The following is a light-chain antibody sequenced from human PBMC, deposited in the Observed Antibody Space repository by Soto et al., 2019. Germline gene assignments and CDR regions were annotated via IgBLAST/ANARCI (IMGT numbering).Light chain of an antibody. V-gene: IGLV1-44*01. CDR2: STD. CDR3: AAWDDNLNGLV. J-gene: IGLJ7*01. CDR1: YSNIGSNT. Sequence: QSVLTQPPSASGPPGQRVTISCSGSYSNIGSNTVNWYQHLPGTAPKLLIYSTDQRPSGVPDRFSGSKSGTSASLAISGLQSDDEADYYCAAWDDNLNGLVFGGGTQLTVL.